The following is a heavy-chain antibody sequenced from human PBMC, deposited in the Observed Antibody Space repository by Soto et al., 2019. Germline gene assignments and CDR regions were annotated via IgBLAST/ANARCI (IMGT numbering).Heavy chain of an antibody. Sequence: QVQLVESGGGVVQPGRSLRLSCAVSGFTFSSYGMHWVRQAPGKGLEWVAHISYDGSNEHYVDSVKGRFTISRDNSKNTLYLQMNSLRDEDTAVYYCAKATYYHDRSGYYIFDDWGQGTLVTVSS. CDR2: ISYDGSNE. J-gene: IGHJ4*02. CDR1: GFTFSSYG. CDR3: AKATYYHDRSGYYIFDD. V-gene: IGHV3-30*18. D-gene: IGHD3-22*01.